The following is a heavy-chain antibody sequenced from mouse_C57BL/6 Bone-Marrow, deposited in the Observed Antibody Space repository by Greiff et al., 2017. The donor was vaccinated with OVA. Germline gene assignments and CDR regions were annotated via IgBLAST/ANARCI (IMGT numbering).Heavy chain of an antibody. Sequence: QVQLQQSGAELVRPGASVKLSCKASGYTFTDYYINWVKQRPGQGLEWIARIYPGSGNTYYNEKVKGKATLTAEKSSSTAYMQLSSLTSEDSAVYFCARSRQRGFAYWGQGTLVTVSA. V-gene: IGHV1-76*01. CDR1: GYTFTDYY. D-gene: IGHD6-1*01. CDR3: ARSRQRGFAY. J-gene: IGHJ3*01. CDR2: IYPGSGNT.